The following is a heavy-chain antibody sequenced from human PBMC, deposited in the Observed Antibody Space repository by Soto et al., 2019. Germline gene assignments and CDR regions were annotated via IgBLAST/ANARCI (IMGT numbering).Heavy chain of an antibody. CDR1: GFTLSDHY. J-gene: IGHJ4*02. CDR2: TKNKGNSYTT. D-gene: IGHD5-12*01. V-gene: IGHV3-72*01. CDR3: ARGGYEYRY. Sequence: EVQVVESGGGLVQPGGSLRLSCAASGFTLSDHYMDWVRQAPGKGLEWVGRTKNKGNSYTTEYAASVKGRFTISRDDSKSSVYLHMNSLKSEDTAVYYCARGGYEYRYWGQGTLVTVSS.